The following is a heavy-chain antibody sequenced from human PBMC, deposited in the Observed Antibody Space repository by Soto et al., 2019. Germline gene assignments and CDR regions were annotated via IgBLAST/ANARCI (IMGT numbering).Heavy chain of an antibody. CDR3: ARGMTPPGAPAWYYFDS. V-gene: IGHV4-4*07. J-gene: IGHJ4*02. D-gene: IGHD2-8*02. CDR1: GGSITSSY. CDR2: FSLSGTT. Sequence: MSLTCTVSGGSITSSYWSWIRRPPGKGLEWIGRFSLSGTTNYNPSLRSRVTMSADVSKNQFSLRLTSVTAADTALYYCARGMTPPGAPAWYYFDSWGQGTLVTVS.